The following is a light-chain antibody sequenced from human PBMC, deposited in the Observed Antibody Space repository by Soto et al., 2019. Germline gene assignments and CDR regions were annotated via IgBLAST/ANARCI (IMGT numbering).Light chain of an antibody. CDR1: QGIKND. V-gene: IGKV1-6*01. Sequence: AIQMTQSPSSLSASVGDRVTITCRASQGIKNDLGWYQQKPGKAPKLLISAASSLERGVPSRFSGSGSGTDFTLTITSLQPEDFATYYCLQDYNYPFTFGGGTRVEVK. CDR2: AAS. J-gene: IGKJ4*01. CDR3: LQDYNYPFT.